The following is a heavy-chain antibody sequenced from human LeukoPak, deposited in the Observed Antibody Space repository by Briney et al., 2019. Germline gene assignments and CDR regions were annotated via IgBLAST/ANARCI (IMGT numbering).Heavy chain of an antibody. Sequence: GESLKIACKGSGYSFTNYWIGWVRQMPGKGLEWMGWISAYNGNTNYAQKLQGRVTMTTDTSTSTAYMELRSLRSDDTAVYYCARDRHYCSSTSCYNDGFDYWGQGTLVTVSS. D-gene: IGHD2-2*02. J-gene: IGHJ4*02. CDR1: GYSFTNYW. V-gene: IGHV1-18*04. CDR2: ISAYNGNT. CDR3: ARDRHYCSSTSCYNDGFDY.